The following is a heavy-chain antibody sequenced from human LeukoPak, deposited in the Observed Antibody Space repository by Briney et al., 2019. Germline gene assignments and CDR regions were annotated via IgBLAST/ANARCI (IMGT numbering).Heavy chain of an antibody. J-gene: IGHJ4*02. CDR3: ARGPCRSRGYYFDY. CDR1: GFTFNAYS. Sequence: GGSLRLSCAASGFTFNAYSMHWVRQAPGKGLECVTLISYDGNDENYAESVKGRFTISRDNSKNTLYLQMNSLRAEDTAVYYCARGPCRSRGYYFDYWGQGTLVTVSS. V-gene: IGHV3-30-3*01. CDR2: ISYDGNDE. D-gene: IGHD1-26*01.